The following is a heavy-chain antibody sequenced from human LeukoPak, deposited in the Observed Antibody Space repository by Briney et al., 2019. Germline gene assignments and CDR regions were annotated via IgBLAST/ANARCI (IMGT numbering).Heavy chain of an antibody. CDR3: TRHVTQRDY. D-gene: IGHD2-21*02. Sequence: PGGYLRLSCAASGFTFSGSAMHWVRQASGKGLEWVGRIRSKANSYATAYAASVKGRFTISRDDSKNTAYLRMNSLKTEDTAVYYCTRHVTQRDYWGQGTLVTVSS. CDR2: IRSKANSYAT. J-gene: IGHJ4*02. CDR1: GFTFSGSA. V-gene: IGHV3-73*01.